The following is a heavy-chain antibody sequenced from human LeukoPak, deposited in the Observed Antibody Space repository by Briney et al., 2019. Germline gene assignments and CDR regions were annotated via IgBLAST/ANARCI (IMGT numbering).Heavy chain of an antibody. J-gene: IGHJ5*02. CDR3: ARDNNWFDP. Sequence: ASLKDSCKASVYTFINYGISCVRQVPGQRLEWMGWISAYNGNTNYAQKLQGRVTMTTDTSTSTAYMELRSLRPDDTAVYFCARDNNWFDPWGQGTLVTVSS. CDR1: VYTFINYG. CDR2: ISAYNGNT. V-gene: IGHV1-18*01.